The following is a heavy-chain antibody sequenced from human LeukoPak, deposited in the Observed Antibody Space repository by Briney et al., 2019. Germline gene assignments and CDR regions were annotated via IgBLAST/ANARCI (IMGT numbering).Heavy chain of an antibody. Sequence: PGGSLRLSCAASGFTFSSYWMHWVRQAPGKGLVWVSRINSDGSSTSYADSVKGRFTISRDNAKNTLYLQMNSLRAEDTAVYYCARVSSRGSYYVDYWGQGTLVTVSS. V-gene: IGHV3-74*01. CDR1: GFTFSSYW. CDR2: INSDGSST. D-gene: IGHD1-26*01. J-gene: IGHJ4*02. CDR3: ARVSSRGSYYVDY.